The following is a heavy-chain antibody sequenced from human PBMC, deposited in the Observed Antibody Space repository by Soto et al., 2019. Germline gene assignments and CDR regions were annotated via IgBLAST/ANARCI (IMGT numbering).Heavy chain of an antibody. Sequence: SETLSLTCTVSGGSISSSSYYWGWIRQPPGKGLEWIGSIYYSGSTYYNPSLKSRVTISVDTSKNQFSLKLSSVTAADTAVYYCARLGYCSGGSCYYPFDYWGQGTLVTVSS. D-gene: IGHD2-15*01. J-gene: IGHJ4*02. CDR1: GGSISSSSYY. CDR3: ARLGYCSGGSCYYPFDY. CDR2: IYYSGST. V-gene: IGHV4-39*01.